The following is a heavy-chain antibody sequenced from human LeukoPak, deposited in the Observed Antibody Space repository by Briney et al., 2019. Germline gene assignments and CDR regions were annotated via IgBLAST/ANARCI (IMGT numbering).Heavy chain of an antibody. J-gene: IGHJ4*02. Sequence: SETLSLTCTVSGGSISSSSYYWGWIRQPPGKELEWIGSIYYSGSTYYNPSLKSRVTISVDTSKNQFSLKLSSVTAADTAVYYCARRRGTGTPEDYWGQGTLVTVSS. D-gene: IGHD1-1*01. CDR1: GGSISSSSYY. V-gene: IGHV4-39*01. CDR3: ARRRGTGTPEDY. CDR2: IYYSGST.